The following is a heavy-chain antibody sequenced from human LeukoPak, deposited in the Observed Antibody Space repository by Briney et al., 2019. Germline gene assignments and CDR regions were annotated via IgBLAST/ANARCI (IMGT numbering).Heavy chain of an antibody. Sequence: GGSLRLSCAASGFTFSSYAMSWVRQAPGKGLEWVSAISGSGGSTYYADSVKGRFTISRDYSKNTLYLQMNSLRAEDTAVYYCAKAVRFLEWLPYFDYWGQGTLVTVSS. CDR1: GFTFSSYA. J-gene: IGHJ4*02. CDR2: ISGSGGST. D-gene: IGHD3-3*01. CDR3: AKAVRFLEWLPYFDY. V-gene: IGHV3-23*01.